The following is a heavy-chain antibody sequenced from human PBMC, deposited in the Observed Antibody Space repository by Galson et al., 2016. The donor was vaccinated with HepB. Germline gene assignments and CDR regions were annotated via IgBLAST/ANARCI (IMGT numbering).Heavy chain of an antibody. CDR3: VRNGYYCLDA. V-gene: IGHV4-4*02. Sequence: ATLSLTCAVSGVSISGTNWWSWVRQPPGQGLEWLGELYHSGSTNYNPSLQSRVPISVDTSKNQFSLNLNSVTAADTALYYCVRNGYYCLDAWGQGTTVTVSS. CDR1: GVSISGTNW. CDR2: LYHSGST. J-gene: IGHJ6*02.